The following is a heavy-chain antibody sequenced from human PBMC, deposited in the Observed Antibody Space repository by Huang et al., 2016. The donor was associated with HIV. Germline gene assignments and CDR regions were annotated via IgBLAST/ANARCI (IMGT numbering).Heavy chain of an antibody. D-gene: IGHD3-10*01. Sequence: QVQLVESGGGVVQPGGSLRLSCATFGFPFSDYGLHWVRQTPGTGLEWVAFMAYDGTTKVYADSVEGRFTVSRDNSKSTLYLQMNSLRLEDTSIYYCLKDQVGPWGQGTLVTVSS. CDR3: LKDQVGP. CDR1: GFPFSDYG. CDR2: MAYDGTTK. V-gene: IGHV3-30*02. J-gene: IGHJ5*02.